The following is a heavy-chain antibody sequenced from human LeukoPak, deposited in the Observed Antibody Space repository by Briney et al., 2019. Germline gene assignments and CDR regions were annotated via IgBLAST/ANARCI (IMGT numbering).Heavy chain of an antibody. CDR3: ARHGLGDGYNDY. CDR2: IYTSGST. CDR1: GGSISSYY. J-gene: IGHJ4*02. D-gene: IGHD5-24*01. V-gene: IGHV4-4*09. Sequence: SETLSLTCTVSGGSISSYYWSWIRQPPGKGLEWIGYIYTSGSTNYNPSLKSRVTISVDTSKNRFSLKLSSVTAADTAVYYCARHGLGDGYNDYWGQGTLVTVSS.